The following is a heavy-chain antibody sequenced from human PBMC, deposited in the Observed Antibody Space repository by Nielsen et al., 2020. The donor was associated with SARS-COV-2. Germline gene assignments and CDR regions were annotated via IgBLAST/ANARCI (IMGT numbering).Heavy chain of an antibody. J-gene: IGHJ3*01. D-gene: IGHD3-10*01. CDR1: GFPLSSYA. Sequence: GESLKISCAASGFPLSSYAMSWVRQAPGKGLEWVSAISGSGGSTYYADSVKGRFTISRDNSKNTLYLQMHSLRVEDTAVYYCAKDGVVRGDALDLWGQGTMVTVSS. CDR2: ISGSGGST. CDR3: AKDGVVRGDALDL. V-gene: IGHV3-23*01.